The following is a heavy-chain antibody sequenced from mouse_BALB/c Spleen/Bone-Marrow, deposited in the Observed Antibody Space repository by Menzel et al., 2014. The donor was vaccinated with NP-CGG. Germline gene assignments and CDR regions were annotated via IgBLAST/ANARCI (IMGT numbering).Heavy chain of an antibody. Sequence: EVQRVESGGGLVKPGGSLKLSCAASGFTFNNYGMSWVRQTPEKRLEWVATISGGGSYTFYPDSVKGRFTISRDNAKNDLYLQLSSLRSEDTALYYCARHAYYDQTEVSFVYWGQGTLVTVSA. D-gene: IGHD2-4*01. CDR1: GFTFNNYG. V-gene: IGHV5-9-2*01. CDR3: ARHAYYDQTEVSFVY. CDR2: ISGGGSYT. J-gene: IGHJ3*01.